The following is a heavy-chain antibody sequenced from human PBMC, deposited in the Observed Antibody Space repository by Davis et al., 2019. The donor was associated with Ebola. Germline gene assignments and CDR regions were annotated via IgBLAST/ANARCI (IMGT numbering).Heavy chain of an antibody. Sequence: GEFLKISCAASGFALRTYSFHWVRQTPGKGLEWVAVVSHSERERFYADSVKGRFTISRDNSENTLYLQMSSLTVDDTAVYYCVRAVFHEVLDYWGQGTPVTVSS. D-gene: IGHD3-3*01. CDR2: VSHSERER. J-gene: IGHJ4*02. V-gene: IGHV3-30*04. CDR3: VRAVFHEVLDY. CDR1: GFALRTYS.